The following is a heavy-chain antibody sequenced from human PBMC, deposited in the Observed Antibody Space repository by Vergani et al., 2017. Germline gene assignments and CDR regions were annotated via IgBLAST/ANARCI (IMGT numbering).Heavy chain of an antibody. J-gene: IGHJ4*02. V-gene: IGHV1-18*04. D-gene: IGHD1-26*01. Sequence: QVQLVQCGAEVKKPGASVKVSCEGSGYTFRNYGISWVRQAPGEGLEWLGWISVYNGETKFAQKFQGRVTLTRDTSTDTAYMEMGSLRSDDTAVYYCAXDRGNSGDYNFDYWGQGTLVTVSS. CDR2: ISVYNGET. CDR3: AXDRGNSGDYNFDY. CDR1: GYTFRNYG.